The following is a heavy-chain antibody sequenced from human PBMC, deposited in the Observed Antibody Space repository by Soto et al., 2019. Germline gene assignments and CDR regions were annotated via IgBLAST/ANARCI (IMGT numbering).Heavy chain of an antibody. CDR3: ARYVWAGSFDI. Sequence: QVQLVQSGAEVKKPGASVKVSCKASGYTFTNYDIEWVRQAAGQGLEWLGYMKPNNGKTGYTQTFQGRVTMTRDTSISTAYMELSNLRSEDTAIYYCARYVWAGSFDIWGQGTMVTVSS. CDR2: MKPNNGKT. CDR1: GYTFTNYD. J-gene: IGHJ3*02. V-gene: IGHV1-8*01. D-gene: IGHD3-10*02.